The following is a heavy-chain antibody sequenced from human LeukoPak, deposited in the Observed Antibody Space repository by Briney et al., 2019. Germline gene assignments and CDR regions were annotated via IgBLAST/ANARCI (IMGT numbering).Heavy chain of an antibody. CDR1: GFTFSSYA. Sequence: GGSLRLSCAASGFTFSSYAMHWVRQAPGKGLEFVSVISSNGGSTYYANSVKGRFTISRDNSKNTPYLQMGSLRAEDMAVYYCARDGYCSSTSCPWAYFDFWGQGTLVTVSS. CDR3: ARDGYCSSTSCPWAYFDF. V-gene: IGHV3-64*01. J-gene: IGHJ4*02. CDR2: ISSNGGST. D-gene: IGHD2-2*01.